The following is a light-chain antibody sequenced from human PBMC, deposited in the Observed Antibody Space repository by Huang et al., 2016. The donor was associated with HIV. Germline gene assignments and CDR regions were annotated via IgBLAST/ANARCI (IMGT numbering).Light chain of an antibody. J-gene: IGKJ4*01. CDR1: QSVSSSY. CDR3: QQYGSSPRT. Sequence: IVLTQSPGTLSLSPGERATLSCRASQSVSSSYLAWYQQKPGQAPRLLIDGGSSRATGIPDRFSGSGSGTDFTLTISRLQPEDFAVYYCQQYGSSPRTFGGGTQVEIK. V-gene: IGKV3-20*01. CDR2: GGS.